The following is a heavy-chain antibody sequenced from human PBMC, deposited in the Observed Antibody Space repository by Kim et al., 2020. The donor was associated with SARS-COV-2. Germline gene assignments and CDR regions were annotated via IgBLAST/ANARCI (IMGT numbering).Heavy chain of an antibody. CDR2: IYYSGST. V-gene: IGHV4-39*01. CDR1: GGSISSSSYY. J-gene: IGHJ6*02. Sequence: SETLSLTCTVSGGSISSSSYYWGWIRQPPGKGLEWIGSIYYSGSTYYNPSLKSRVTISVDTSKNQFSLKLSSVTAADTAVYYCARHHARVFGSGWYYYYYGMDVWGQGTTVTVSS. D-gene: IGHD6-19*01. CDR3: ARHHARVFGSGWYYYYYGMDV.